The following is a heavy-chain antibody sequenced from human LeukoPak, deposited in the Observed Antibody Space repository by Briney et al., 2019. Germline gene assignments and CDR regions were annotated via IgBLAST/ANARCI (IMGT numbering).Heavy chain of an antibody. CDR1: GYTFTGYY. D-gene: IGHD5-18*01. Sequence: ASVKVSCKASGYTFTGYYMHWLRQAPGQGLEWMGWINPNSGGTNYAQKFQGRVTMTRDTSISTAYMELSRLRSDDTAVYYCARAADTAMAHFDYWGQGTLVTVSS. CDR2: INPNSGGT. J-gene: IGHJ4*02. CDR3: ARAADTAMAHFDY. V-gene: IGHV1-2*02.